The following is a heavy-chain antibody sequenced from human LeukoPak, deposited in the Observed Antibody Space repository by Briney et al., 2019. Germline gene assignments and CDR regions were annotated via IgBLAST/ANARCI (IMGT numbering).Heavy chain of an antibody. Sequence: PSETLSLTCTVSGASVSHYYWSWIRQPPGKGLEHIGYFHNNGSTNYSPSLKSRVTILVDTSKNQFSLKLTSVTAADTAVYYCARLGQPNAFDIWGLGTLVTVSA. CDR2: FHNNGST. D-gene: IGHD3-16*01. CDR1: GASVSHYY. CDR3: ARLGQPNAFDI. J-gene: IGHJ3*02. V-gene: IGHV4-59*08.